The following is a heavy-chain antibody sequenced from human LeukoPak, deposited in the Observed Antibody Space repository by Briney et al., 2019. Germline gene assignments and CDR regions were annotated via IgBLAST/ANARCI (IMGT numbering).Heavy chain of an antibody. CDR2: ISDDSGAT. CDR3: AKEFRVAATRGYFDY. J-gene: IGHJ4*02. CDR1: GFTFSNYA. D-gene: IGHD2-15*01. Sequence: PGGSLRPSCAASGFTFSNYAISWVRQAPGKGLEWVSVISDDSGATYYADSVKGRFTISRDNSKNTLYLQMNSLRAEDTAVYYCAKEFRVAATRGYFDYWGQGTLVIVSS. V-gene: IGHV3-23*01.